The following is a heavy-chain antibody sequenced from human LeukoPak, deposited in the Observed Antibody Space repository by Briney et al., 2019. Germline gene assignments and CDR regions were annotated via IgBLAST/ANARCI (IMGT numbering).Heavy chain of an antibody. D-gene: IGHD3-22*01. V-gene: IGHV3-21*01. CDR3: ARDALIGPPFYDSSGYYYAHDAFDI. CDR2: ISSSSSYI. J-gene: IGHJ3*02. Sequence: GGSLRLSCAAFGFTFSSYSMNWVRQAPGKGLEWVSSISSSSSYIYYADSVKGRFTISRDNAKNSLYLQMNSLRAEDTAVCYCARDALIGPPFYDSSGYYYAHDAFDIWGQGTMVTVSS. CDR1: GFTFSSYS.